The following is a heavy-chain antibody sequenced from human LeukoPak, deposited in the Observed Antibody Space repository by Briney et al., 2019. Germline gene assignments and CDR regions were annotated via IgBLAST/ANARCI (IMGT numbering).Heavy chain of an antibody. CDR3: ARPYYDILTGYYLPLDWYFDL. CDR2: ISSSSSYI. Sequence: AGGSLRLSCAASGFTFSSYSMNWVRQAPGKGLEWVSSISSSSSYIYYADSVKGRFTISRDNAKNSLYLQMNSLRAEDTAVYYCARPYYDILTGYYLPLDWYFDLWGRGTLVTVSS. J-gene: IGHJ2*01. V-gene: IGHV3-21*01. CDR1: GFTFSSYS. D-gene: IGHD3-9*01.